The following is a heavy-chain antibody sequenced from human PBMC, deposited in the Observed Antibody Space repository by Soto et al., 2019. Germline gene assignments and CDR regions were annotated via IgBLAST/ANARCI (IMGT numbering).Heavy chain of an antibody. Sequence: QAHLVESGGGLVEPGGSLRLSCTASGFTFGDFYMMWFRQAPGRGLEWISYITKTGTTIYHADPVKGRFSVSRDNARSSLYLQMNSLRAEDTAVYYCARPNWNSRGGVYNLWGQGTLVTVSS. J-gene: IGHJ4*02. CDR3: ARPNWNSRGGVYNL. CDR2: ITKTGTTI. V-gene: IGHV3-11*01. CDR1: GFTFGDFY. D-gene: IGHD3-16*01.